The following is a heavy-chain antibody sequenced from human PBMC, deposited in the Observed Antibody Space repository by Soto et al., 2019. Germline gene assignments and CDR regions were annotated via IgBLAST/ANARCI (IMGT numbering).Heavy chain of an antibody. Sequence: EVQLVESGGTLVQPGRSLRLSCATSGFMFADYAMHWVRQAPGKGLEWVSGISWNSKSKDYADAVRGRFTISRDNAKKSLYLQMNTLRAEDTALYYCAKDIDSSGRAHYAMDVWGQGTKVTVSS. D-gene: IGHD3-22*01. CDR1: GFMFADYA. V-gene: IGHV3-9*01. CDR3: AKDIDSSGRAHYAMDV. CDR2: ISWNSKSK. J-gene: IGHJ6*01.